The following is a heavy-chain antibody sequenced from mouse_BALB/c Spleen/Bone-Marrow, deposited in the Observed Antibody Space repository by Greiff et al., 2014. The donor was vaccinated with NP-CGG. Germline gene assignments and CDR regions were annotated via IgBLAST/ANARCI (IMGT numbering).Heavy chain of an antibody. V-gene: IGHV1S81*02. CDR3: TRSNYGYWFFDV. CDR2: INPSIGGT. D-gene: IGHD1-1*01. Sequence: VQLQQSGAELVKPGASVKLSCKASGYTFTSYYTYWVKQRPGQGLEWIGEINPSIGGTNFNEKFKSKATLTVDKSSNTAYVQLSSLTSEDSAVYHCTRSNYGYWFFDVWGAGTTDTVSS. J-gene: IGHJ1*01. CDR1: GYTFTSYY.